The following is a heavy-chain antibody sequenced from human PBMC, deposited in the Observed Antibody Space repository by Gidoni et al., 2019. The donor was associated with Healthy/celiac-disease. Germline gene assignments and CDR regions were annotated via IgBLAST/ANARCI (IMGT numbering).Heavy chain of an antibody. D-gene: IGHD6-13*01. V-gene: IGHV2-70*04. CDR1: GFSLSTSGMR. J-gene: IGHJ4*02. Sequence: QVTLKESGPALVKPTQTLTLTCTFSGFSLSTSGMRVSWIRQPPGKALEWLARIDWDDDKFYSTSLKTRLTISKDTSKNQVVLTMTNMDPVDTATYYCARMSRYSSSWYEDYWGQGTLVTVSS. CDR2: IDWDDDK. CDR3: ARMSRYSSSWYEDY.